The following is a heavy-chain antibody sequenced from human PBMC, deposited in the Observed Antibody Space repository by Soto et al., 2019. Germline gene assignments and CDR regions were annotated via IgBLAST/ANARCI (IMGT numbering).Heavy chain of an antibody. D-gene: IGHD3-9*01. J-gene: IGHJ4*02. V-gene: IGHV3-48*04. CDR1: GFSFSSYS. CDR3: ARDADWAFGY. CDR2: IFVTSTPI. Sequence: EVQLVESGGGLVQPGGSLRLSCVASGFSFSSYSMVWVRQAPGKGLEWISYIFVTSTPIYYADAVKGRFTVSRDNTQNSLFLLMNSLRAEDTAMYYCARDADWAFGYWGQGTLVTVPS.